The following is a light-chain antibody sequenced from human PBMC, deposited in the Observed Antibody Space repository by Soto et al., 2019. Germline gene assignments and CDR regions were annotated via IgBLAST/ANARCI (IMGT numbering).Light chain of an antibody. CDR1: QTVRNNY. CDR2: DAS. V-gene: IGKV3-20*01. CDR3: QQYGSSPPT. Sequence: EVRLSQSPCTLSLSTGERATLSCRASQTVRNNYLAWYQQKPGQAPRLLIYDASRRATGIPDRFSGSGSGTDFTLTISRLEPEDFAVYYCQQYGSSPPTFGQGTKV. J-gene: IGKJ1*01.